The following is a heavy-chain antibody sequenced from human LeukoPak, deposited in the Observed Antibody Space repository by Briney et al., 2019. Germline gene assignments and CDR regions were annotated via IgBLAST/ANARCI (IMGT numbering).Heavy chain of an antibody. J-gene: IGHJ3*02. Sequence: PGGSLRLSFAASGFTFSSYGMHWVRQAPGKGLEWVAFIRYDGSNKYYADSVKGRFTISRDNSKNTLYLQMNSLRAEDTAVYYCARVCLFSVSGYSGYALKWGGNDAFDIWGQGTMVTVSS. D-gene: IGHD5-12*01. CDR1: GFTFSSYG. V-gene: IGHV3-30*02. CDR3: ARVCLFSVSGYSGYALKWGGNDAFDI. CDR2: IRYDGSNK.